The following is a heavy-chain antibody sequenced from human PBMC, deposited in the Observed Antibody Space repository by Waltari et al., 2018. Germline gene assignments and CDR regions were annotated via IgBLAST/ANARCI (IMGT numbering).Heavy chain of an antibody. Sequence: EVQLVASGGGLVEPGGSLRLSCAASGFAFSSNWMSWVRQAPGRGLEWLANIKPDGSQQYYVDSVRGRFSISRDNAKNSLYLQLNSLRAEDTAIYYCARDFNWGWDFWGQGTLVTVSS. CDR2: IKPDGSQQ. CDR1: GFAFSSNW. V-gene: IGHV3-7*03. CDR3: ARDFNWGWDF. D-gene: IGHD7-27*01. J-gene: IGHJ4*02.